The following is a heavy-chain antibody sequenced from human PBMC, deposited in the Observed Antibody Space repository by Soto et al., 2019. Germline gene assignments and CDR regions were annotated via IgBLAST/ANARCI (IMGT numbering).Heavy chain of an antibody. CDR1: GGPISSSSYY. CDR3: ARPGYCSGGSCSDPFDY. CDR2: IYYSGST. V-gene: IGHV4-39*01. D-gene: IGHD2-15*01. Sequence: PSETLSLTCTVSGGPISSSSYYWGWIRQPPGKGLEWIGSIYYSGSTYYNPPLKSRVTISVDTSKNQFSLKLSSVTAADTAVYYCARPGYCSGGSCSDPFDYWGQGTLVTVSS. J-gene: IGHJ4*02.